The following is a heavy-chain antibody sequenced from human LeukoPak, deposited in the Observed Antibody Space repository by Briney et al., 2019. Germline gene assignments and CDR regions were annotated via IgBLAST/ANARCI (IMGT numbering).Heavy chain of an antibody. D-gene: IGHD3-9*01. CDR3: VRDLADYDILTGYYNGFDY. Sequence: SVKVSCKASGGTFSSYAISWVRQAPGQGLEWMGRIIPILGIANYAQKFQGRVTITADKSTSTAYMELSSLRSEDTAVYYCVRDLADYDILTGYYNGFDYWGQGTLVTVSS. CDR1: GGTFSSYA. V-gene: IGHV1-69*04. J-gene: IGHJ4*02. CDR2: IIPILGIA.